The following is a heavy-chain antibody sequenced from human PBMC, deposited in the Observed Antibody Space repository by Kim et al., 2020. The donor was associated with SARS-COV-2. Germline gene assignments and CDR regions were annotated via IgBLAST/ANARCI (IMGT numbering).Heavy chain of an antibody. D-gene: IGHD1-26*01. Sequence: KYSQKFQGRVTITRDTSASRAYMELSSLRSEDTAVYYCARAPYSGSYFTHWGQGTLVTVSS. CDR3: ARAPYSGSYFTH. J-gene: IGHJ4*02. V-gene: IGHV1-3*01.